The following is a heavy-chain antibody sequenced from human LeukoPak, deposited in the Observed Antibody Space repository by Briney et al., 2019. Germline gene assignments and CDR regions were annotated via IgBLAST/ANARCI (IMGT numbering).Heavy chain of an antibody. D-gene: IGHD3-10*01. Sequence: SETLSLTCTVSGGSISSSSYYWGWIRQPPGKGLEWIGYIYYSGSTNYNPSLKSRVTISVDTSKNQFSLKLSSVTAADTAVYYCARRPNYGSGSYWLLFDYWGQGTLVTVSS. V-gene: IGHV4-61*05. J-gene: IGHJ4*02. CDR2: IYYSGST. CDR3: ARRPNYGSGSYWLLFDY. CDR1: GGSISSSSYY.